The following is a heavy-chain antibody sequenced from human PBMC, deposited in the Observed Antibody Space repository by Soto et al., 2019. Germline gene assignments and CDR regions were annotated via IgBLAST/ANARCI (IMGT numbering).Heavy chain of an antibody. CDR1: GLTFSTYP. J-gene: IGHJ4*02. CDR3: ARAEAVAGPYYFDY. D-gene: IGHD6-19*01. Sequence: VQLLESGGGLVQPGGSLRLSCAASGLTFSTYPMTWVRQDPGKGLEWVAVISYDGSIKYYADSVKGRFTISRDNSKNTLYLQMNSLRADDTAVYYCARAEAVAGPYYFDYWGQGTLVTVSS. V-gene: IGHV3-30-3*01. CDR2: ISYDGSIK.